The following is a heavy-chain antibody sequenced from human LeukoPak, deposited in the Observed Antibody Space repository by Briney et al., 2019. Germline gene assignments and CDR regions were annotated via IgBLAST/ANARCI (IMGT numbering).Heavy chain of an antibody. CDR2: IYTSGST. Sequence: PSETLSLTCTVSGGSISSYYWSWIRQPPGKGLEWIGYIYTSGSTNYNPSLKSRVTISVDTSKNQFSLKLSSVTAADTAVYYCAILPATDTYYYDNRGYYRPGVHWGQGTLVTVSS. V-gene: IGHV4-4*09. CDR3: AILPATDTYYYDNRGYYRPGVH. CDR1: GGSISSYY. J-gene: IGHJ4*02. D-gene: IGHD3-22*01.